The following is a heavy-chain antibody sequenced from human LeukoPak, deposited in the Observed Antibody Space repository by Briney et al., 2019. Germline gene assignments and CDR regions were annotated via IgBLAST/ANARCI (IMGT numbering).Heavy chain of an antibody. CDR3: ARMFWGFDY. J-gene: IGHJ4*02. CDR2: ISYDGSNK. CDR1: GFTFSSYA. V-gene: IGHV3-30*04. D-gene: IGHD3-10*02. Sequence: PGRSLRLSCAASGFTFSSYAMHWVRQAPGKGLEWVAVISYDGSNKYYADPVKGRFTISRDNSKNTLYLQMNSLRAEDTAVYYCARMFWGFDYWGQGTLVTVSS.